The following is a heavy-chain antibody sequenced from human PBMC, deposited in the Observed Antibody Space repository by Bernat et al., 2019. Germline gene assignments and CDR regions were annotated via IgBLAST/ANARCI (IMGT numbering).Heavy chain of an antibody. CDR1: GFTFSTYG. CDR2: IWYDGINK. J-gene: IGHJ5*02. V-gene: IGHV3-33*01. CDR3: VRDQASNWFDP. Sequence: QVQLVESGGGVVQPGRSLRLSCAASGFTFSTYGMHWVRQAPGKGLEWVAVIWYDGINKYYVDSVKGRFTISRDNSKNTLYLQMNSLRAEDTAVYYCVRDQASNWFDPWGQGTLVTVSS.